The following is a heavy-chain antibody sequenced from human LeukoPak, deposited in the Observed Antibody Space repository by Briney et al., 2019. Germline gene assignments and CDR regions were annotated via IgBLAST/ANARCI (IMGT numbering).Heavy chain of an antibody. Sequence: PGGSLRLSCAASGFTFDDYAMHWVRQAPGKGLEGVSGISWNSGSIGYADSVKGRFTISRDNAKNSLYLQMNSLRAEDTALYYCAKARFLEWLSNAFDIWGQGTMVTVSS. V-gene: IGHV3-9*01. CDR3: AKARFLEWLSNAFDI. D-gene: IGHD3-3*01. CDR1: GFTFDDYA. CDR2: ISWNSGSI. J-gene: IGHJ3*02.